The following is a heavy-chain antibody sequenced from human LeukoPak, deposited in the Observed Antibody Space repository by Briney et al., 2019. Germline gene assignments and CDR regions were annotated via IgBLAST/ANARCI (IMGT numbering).Heavy chain of an antibody. CDR2: MNPNSGNT. CDR3: ARGGILTGYYRHYYYYMDV. D-gene: IGHD3-9*01. CDR1: GYTFTSYD. J-gene: IGHJ6*03. V-gene: IGHV1-8*01. Sequence: ASVKVSCKASGYTFTSYDINWVRQATGQGLEWMGWMNPNSGNTGYAQKFQGRVTMTRNTSISTAYMELSSLRPEDTAVYYCARGGILTGYYRHYYYYMDVWGKGTTVTVSS.